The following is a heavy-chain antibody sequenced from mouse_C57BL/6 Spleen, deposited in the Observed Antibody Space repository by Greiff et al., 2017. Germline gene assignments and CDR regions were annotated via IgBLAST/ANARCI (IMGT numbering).Heavy chain of an antibody. Sequence: VKLVESGGGLVKPGGSLKLSCAASGFTFSDYGMHWVRQAPEKGLEWVAYISSGSSTIYYADTVKGRFTISRDNAKNTLFLQMTSLRSEDTAMYYCARREGNYAMDYWGQGTSVTVSS. CDR2: ISSGSSTI. V-gene: IGHV5-17*01. CDR3: ARREGNYAMDY. J-gene: IGHJ4*01. CDR1: GFTFSDYG.